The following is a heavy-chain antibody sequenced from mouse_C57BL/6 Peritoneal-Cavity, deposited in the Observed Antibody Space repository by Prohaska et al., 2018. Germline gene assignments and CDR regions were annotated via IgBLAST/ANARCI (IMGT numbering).Heavy chain of an antibody. CDR1: GFTFSDYG. CDR2: ISSGSSTI. D-gene: IGHD2-2*01. Sequence: EVQLVESGGGLVKPGGSLKLSCAASGFTFSDYGLHWVRQAPEKGLEWVAYISSGSSTIYYADTVKGRFTISRDNAKNTLFLQMTSLRSEDTAMYYCARVHGSAWFAYWGQGTLVTVSA. CDR3: ARVHGSAWFAY. J-gene: IGHJ3*01. V-gene: IGHV5-17*01.